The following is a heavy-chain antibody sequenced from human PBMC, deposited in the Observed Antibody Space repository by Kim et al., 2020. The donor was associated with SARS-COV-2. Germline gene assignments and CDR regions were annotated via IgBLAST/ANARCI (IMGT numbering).Heavy chain of an antibody. CDR3: ASSGTTTFFDY. D-gene: IGHD1-7*01. J-gene: IGHJ4*02. Sequence: TYYADSVKGRFHISRDNTKNTLYLQMTSLRAEDTAVYYCASSGTTTFFDYWGQGTLVTVSS. CDR2: T. V-gene: IGHV3-53*01.